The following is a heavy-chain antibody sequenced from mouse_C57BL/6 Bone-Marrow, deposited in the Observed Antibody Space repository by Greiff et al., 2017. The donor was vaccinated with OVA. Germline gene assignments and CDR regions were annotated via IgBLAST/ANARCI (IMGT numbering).Heavy chain of an antibody. D-gene: IGHD2-1*01. J-gene: IGHJ4*01. V-gene: IGHV14-4*01. CDR3: TTNYYGKGIYYAMDY. CDR1: GFNIKDDY. Sequence: VQLQQSGAELVRPGASVKLSCTASGFNIKDDYMHWVKQRPEQGLEWIGWIDPENGDTEYASKFPGKATITADTSSNTAYLQLSSLTSDDTAVYYCTTNYYGKGIYYAMDYWGQGTSVTVSS. CDR2: IDPENGDT.